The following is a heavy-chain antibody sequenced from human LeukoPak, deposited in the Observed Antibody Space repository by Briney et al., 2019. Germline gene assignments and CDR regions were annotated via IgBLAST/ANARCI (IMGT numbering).Heavy chain of an antibody. CDR3: AASPSRYFQH. Sequence: PGGPLRLSCAASGFTVSTNHMNWVRQAPGRGLEWVSLLYGGGGTNYADSVKGRFTISRDNSKNMLYLQMNSLRAEDTAVYYCAASPSRYFQHWGQGTLLTVSS. V-gene: IGHV3-66*01. CDR2: LYGGGGT. J-gene: IGHJ1*01. CDR1: GFTVSTNH.